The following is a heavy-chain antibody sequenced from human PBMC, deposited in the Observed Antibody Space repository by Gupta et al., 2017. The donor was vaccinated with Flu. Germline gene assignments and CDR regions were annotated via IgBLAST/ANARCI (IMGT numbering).Heavy chain of an antibody. V-gene: IGHV3-23*01. J-gene: IGHJ4*02. CDR2: ISNSGGRT. CDR1: GFSFGSYD. D-gene: IGHD2/OR15-2a*01. Sequence: EVQLLESGGGLAQPGGSLRLSCAASGFSFGSYDMSWVRQAPGEGLEWVSVISNSGGRTEYADAGKGRFTVSRDNSKNTLYLQINSLRADDAAVYCCAKIRADEYFDSWGQGVQVTVSS. CDR3: AKIRADEYFDS.